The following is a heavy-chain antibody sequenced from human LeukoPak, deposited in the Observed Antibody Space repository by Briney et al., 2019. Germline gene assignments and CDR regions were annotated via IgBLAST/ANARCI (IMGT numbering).Heavy chain of an antibody. CDR1: GFTFSSYS. D-gene: IGHD3-10*01. Sequence: KPGGSLRLSCVASGFTFSSYSMNWVRQAPGKGLEWVSSISGSSNYIYYADSVKGRFTISRDNAKNSLYLQMNSLRAEDTAVYYCARDREAILRLFDYWGQGTLVTVSS. CDR2: ISGSSNYI. CDR3: ARDREAILRLFDY. J-gene: IGHJ4*02. V-gene: IGHV3-21*01.